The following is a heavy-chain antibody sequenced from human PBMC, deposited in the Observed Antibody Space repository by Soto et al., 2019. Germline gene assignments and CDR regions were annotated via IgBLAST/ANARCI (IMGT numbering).Heavy chain of an antibody. CDR1: GFTFSSYS. Sequence: EVQLVESGGGLVQPGGSLRLSCAASGFTFSSYSMNWVRQAPGKGLEWVSYISSSSSTIYYADSVKGRFTISRDNATNSLYLQMNSLRDEDTAVYYCARDRSSGYYYDFYFEYWGQGTLVTVSS. CDR2: ISSSSSTI. CDR3: ARDRSSGYYYDFYFEY. J-gene: IGHJ4*02. D-gene: IGHD3-22*01. V-gene: IGHV3-48*02.